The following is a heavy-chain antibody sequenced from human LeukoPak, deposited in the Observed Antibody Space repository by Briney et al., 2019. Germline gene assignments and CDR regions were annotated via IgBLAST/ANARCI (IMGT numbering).Heavy chain of an antibody. V-gene: IGHV3-21*01. D-gene: IGHD2/OR15-2a*01. CDR1: GFTLSSYS. Sequence: GGSLRLSCAASGFTLSSYSMNWVRQAPGKGLEWVSSISSSSSYIYYADSVKGRFTISRDNAKNSLYLQMNSLRAEDTAVYYCARDVRLVGMDVWGQGTTVTVSS. CDR3: ARDVRLVGMDV. J-gene: IGHJ6*02. CDR2: ISSSSSYI.